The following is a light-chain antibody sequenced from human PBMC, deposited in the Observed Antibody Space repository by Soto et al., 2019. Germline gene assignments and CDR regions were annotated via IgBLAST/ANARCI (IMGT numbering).Light chain of an antibody. Sequence: QSALTQPPSVSGAPGQRVTISCTGSSYNIGAGYDVHWYQQLPGTAPKLLIYGNSNRPSGVPDRFSGSKSGTSASLAITGLQAEDEADDYCQSYDSSLSGHVVFGGGTKLTVL. CDR3: QSYDSSLSGHVV. J-gene: IGLJ2*01. V-gene: IGLV1-40*01. CDR1: SYNIGAGYD. CDR2: GNS.